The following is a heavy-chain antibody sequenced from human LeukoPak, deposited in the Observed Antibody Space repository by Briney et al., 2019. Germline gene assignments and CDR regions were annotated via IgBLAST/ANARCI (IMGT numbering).Heavy chain of an antibody. D-gene: IGHD6-19*01. V-gene: IGHV4-59*01. CDR3: ARAEKAVTGTLDY. Sequence: PSETLSLTCTVSGDSISNYWSWIRQSPGKELEWIGYMYNRGSTIYNPSLKSRVTISTDTSKNQFSLRLTSVTAADTAVYYCARAEKAVTGTLDYWGQGTLITVSS. CDR2: MYNRGST. CDR1: GDSISNY. J-gene: IGHJ4*02.